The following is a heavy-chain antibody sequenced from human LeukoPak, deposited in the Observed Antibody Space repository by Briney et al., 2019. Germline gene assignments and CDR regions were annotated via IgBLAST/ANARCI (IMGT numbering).Heavy chain of an antibody. CDR1: GYTFTIYG. CDR3: ARDLRRLLSHEWGMDV. J-gene: IGHJ6*02. V-gene: IGHV1-18*01. CDR2: ISAYNGNT. Sequence: ASVTVSFKASGYTFTIYGISWVRQAPGQGLEWMGWISAYNGNTNYAQKLQGRVTMTTDTSTSTAYMELRSLRSDDTAVYYCARDLRRLLSHEWGMDVWGQGTTVTVSS. D-gene: IGHD3-3*01.